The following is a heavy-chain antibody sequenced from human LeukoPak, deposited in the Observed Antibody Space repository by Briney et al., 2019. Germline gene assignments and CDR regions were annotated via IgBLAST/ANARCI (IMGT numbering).Heavy chain of an antibody. V-gene: IGHV3-23*01. CDR2: ISGSGGST. J-gene: IGHJ3*02. CDR3: AKGNTMVRGPKGAFDI. Sequence: GGSLRLSCAASGFTFSSYVMSWVRQAPGKGLEWVSAISGSGGSTYYADSVKGRFTISRDNSKNTLYLQMNSLRAEDTAVYYCAKGNTMVRGPKGAFDIWGQGTMVTVSS. CDR1: GFTFSSYV. D-gene: IGHD3-10*01.